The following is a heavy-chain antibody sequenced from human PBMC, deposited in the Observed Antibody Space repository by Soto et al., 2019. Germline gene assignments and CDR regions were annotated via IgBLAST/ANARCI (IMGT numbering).Heavy chain of an antibody. V-gene: IGHV4-31*03. CDR3: ARARVPYSSTWYRYDYYGMDI. D-gene: IGHD6-13*01. J-gene: IGHJ6*02. Sequence: SETLSLTCTVSGDSISSSSYYWSWIRQHPGKGLEWIGYIHYSGNTRYNPSLKSRLTISVDTSKNQFSLMLSSLTAADTAVYFCARARVPYSSTWYRYDYYGMDIWGQGTTVTV. CDR1: GDSISSSSYY. CDR2: IHYSGNT.